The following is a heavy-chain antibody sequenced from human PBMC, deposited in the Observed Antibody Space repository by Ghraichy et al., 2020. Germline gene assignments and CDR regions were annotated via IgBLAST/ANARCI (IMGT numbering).Heavy chain of an antibody. J-gene: IGHJ3*02. CDR2: ISSSGGSN. CDR1: GFTFSTYA. V-gene: IGHV3-23*01. D-gene: IGHD6-19*01. CDR3: AKGHSGWVYDAFDI. Sequence: GESLNISCAASGFTFSTYAMNWVRQAPGKGLEWVSVISSSGGSNYFSDSVKGRFTISRDNSKNTLDLQMNSLRAEDTAIYYCAKGHSGWVYDAFDIWGQGTMVTVS.